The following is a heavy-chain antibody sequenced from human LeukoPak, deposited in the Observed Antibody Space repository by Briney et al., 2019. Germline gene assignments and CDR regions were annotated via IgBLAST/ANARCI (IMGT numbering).Heavy chain of an antibody. V-gene: IGHV3-30*18. CDR1: GFTFSSYS. CDR2: ISYDGSNK. D-gene: IGHD1-26*01. Sequence: GGSLRLSCAASGFTFSSYSMNWVRQAPGKGLEWVAVISYDGSNKYYAGSVKGRFTISRDNSKNTLYLQMNSLRAEDTAVYYCAKDLKWEPYYFDYWGQGTLVTVSS. J-gene: IGHJ4*02. CDR3: AKDLKWEPYYFDY.